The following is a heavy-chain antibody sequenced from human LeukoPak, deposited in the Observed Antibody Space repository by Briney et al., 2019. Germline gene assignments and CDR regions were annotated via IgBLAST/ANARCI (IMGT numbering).Heavy chain of an antibody. Sequence: PSETLSLTCTVSGGSISSGGYYCSWIRQHPGKGLEWIGYIYYSGSTYYNPSLKSRVTISVHTSKNQFSLKLSSVTAADTAVYYCARGSLTYYDSSGYYYRAFDIWGQGTMVTVSS. CDR3: ARGSLTYYDSSGYYYRAFDI. CDR2: IYYSGST. V-gene: IGHV4-31*03. J-gene: IGHJ3*02. D-gene: IGHD3-22*01. CDR1: GGSISSGGYY.